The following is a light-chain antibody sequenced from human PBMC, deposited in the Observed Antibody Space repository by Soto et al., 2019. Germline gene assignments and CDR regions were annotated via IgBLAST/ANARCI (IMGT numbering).Light chain of an antibody. CDR3: QQYDNLPLT. CDR2: GAF. Sequence: IQMTQSPSSLYASVGDRVTITCRASQSITTYLNWYQQKPGTAPKLLIYGAFSLQSGVPSRFSGSGSETDFTFTINSLQPEDIATYYCQQYDNLPLTFGGGTKVDIK. J-gene: IGKJ4*01. V-gene: IGKV1-33*01. CDR1: QSITTY.